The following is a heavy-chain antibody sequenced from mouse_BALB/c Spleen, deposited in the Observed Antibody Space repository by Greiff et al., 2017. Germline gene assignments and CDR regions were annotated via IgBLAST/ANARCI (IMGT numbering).Heavy chain of an antibody. D-gene: IGHD1-1*01. CDR2: ISSGSSTI. CDR3: AAGSSYVGYAMDY. V-gene: IGHV5-17*02. J-gene: IGHJ4*01. Sequence: EVQGVESGGGLVQPGGSRKLSCAASGFTFSSFGMHWVRQAPEKGLEWVAYISSGSSTIYYADTVKGRFTISRDNPKNTLFLQMTSLRSEDTAMYYCAAGSSYVGYAMDYWGQGTSVTVSS. CDR1: GFTFSSFG.